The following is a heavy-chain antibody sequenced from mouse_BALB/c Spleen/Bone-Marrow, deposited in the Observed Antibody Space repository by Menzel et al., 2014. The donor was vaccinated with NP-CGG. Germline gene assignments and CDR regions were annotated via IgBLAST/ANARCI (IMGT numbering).Heavy chain of an antibody. Sequence: VQGVESGAELVRPGVSVKISCKGSGYTFXDYAVHWVKQSHAKSLEWIGVISTYYGDATYNQKFKGKATMTVDKSSSTAYMELARLTSEDSAIYYCARDLDYWGQGTTLTVSS. CDR3: ARDLDY. CDR1: GYTFXDYA. J-gene: IGHJ2*01. CDR2: ISTYYGDA. V-gene: IGHV1S137*01.